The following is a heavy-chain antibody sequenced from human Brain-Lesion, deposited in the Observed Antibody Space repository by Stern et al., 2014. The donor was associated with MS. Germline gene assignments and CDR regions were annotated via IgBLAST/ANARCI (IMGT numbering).Heavy chain of an antibody. V-gene: IGHV5-51*01. CDR1: GYRFTSNW. Sequence: EVQLLESGAEVKKPGESLKISCKGSGYRFTSNWIGWVRQMLGKGLEWLGIIWPGDCDTRYSPSFQGQVTISADKSISTAYLQWSSLQASDTAMYYCARRGDSSSSGFDYWGQGTLVIVSS. CDR2: IWPGDCDT. CDR3: ARRGDSSSSGFDY. J-gene: IGHJ4*02. D-gene: IGHD6-6*01.